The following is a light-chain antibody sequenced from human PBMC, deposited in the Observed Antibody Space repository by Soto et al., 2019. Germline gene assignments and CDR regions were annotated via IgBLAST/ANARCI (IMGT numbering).Light chain of an antibody. V-gene: IGKV3-20*01. J-gene: IGKJ5*01. CDR2: GAS. CDR3: QQYGGSPIT. CDR1: QSVSRR. Sequence: EGVFTHSPSTLSLSPGGRATLSPMSCQSVSRRLAWYQQRPGQSPRLLISGASMRASGVPVRFIGSGSGTDFTLTITRLEPEDFAVYYCQQYGGSPITFGLGTRLEI.